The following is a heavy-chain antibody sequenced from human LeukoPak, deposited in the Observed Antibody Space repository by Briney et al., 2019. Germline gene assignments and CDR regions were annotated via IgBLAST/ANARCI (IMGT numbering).Heavy chain of an antibody. D-gene: IGHD2-15*01. J-gene: IGHJ4*02. CDR2: INHSGST. Sequence: SETLSLTCAVYGGSFSGYYWSWIRQPPGKGLEWIGEINHSGSTNYNPSLKSRVTISVDTSKNQFSLKLSSVTAADTAVYYCARLKICSGGSCYTSNFDYWGQGTLVTVS. CDR3: ARLKICSGGSCYTSNFDY. CDR1: GGSFSGYY. V-gene: IGHV4-34*01.